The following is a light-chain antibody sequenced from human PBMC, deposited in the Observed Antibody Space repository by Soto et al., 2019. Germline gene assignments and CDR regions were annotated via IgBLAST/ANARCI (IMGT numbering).Light chain of an antibody. CDR1: NSNIGAGFD. CDR2: GYT. J-gene: IGLJ1*01. V-gene: IGLV1-40*01. Sequence: QSVLTQPPSVSGAPGQRVTISCTGSNSNIGAGFDVHWYQHLPGTAPKLLIFGYTSRPSGIPDRFSGSKSGTSASLAITGLQAEDEADYYCQSYDSSLSGYVFGTGTKLTVL. CDR3: QSYDSSLSGYV.